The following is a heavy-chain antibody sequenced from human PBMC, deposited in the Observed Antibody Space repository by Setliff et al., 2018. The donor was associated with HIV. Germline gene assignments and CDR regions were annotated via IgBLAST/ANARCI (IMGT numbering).Heavy chain of an antibody. CDR3: AKDHYGGKGPLGYDPFYGMDV. CDR1: RFTFSIFG. Sequence: PGGSLRLSCAASRFTFSIFGMHWVRQAPGKGLEWVSGISGSGGSTYYGDSVKGRFTISRDTSKNTLYLQMNSLRAEDTAVYYCAKDHYGGKGPLGYDPFYGMDVWGQGTTVTVSS. V-gene: IGHV3-23*01. J-gene: IGHJ6*02. D-gene: IGHD5-12*01. CDR2: ISGSGGST.